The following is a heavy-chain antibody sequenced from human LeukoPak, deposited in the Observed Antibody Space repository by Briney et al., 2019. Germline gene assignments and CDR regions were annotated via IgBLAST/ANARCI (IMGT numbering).Heavy chain of an antibody. V-gene: IGHV3-30*03. CDR3: ARPALQFYYYYGMDV. CDR2: ISYDGSNK. CDR1: GLTFSSYG. D-gene: IGHD2-2*01. J-gene: IGHJ6*02. Sequence: PGGSLRLSCAASGLTFSSYGMHWVRQAPGKGLEWVAVISYDGSNKYYADSVKGRFTISRDNSKNTLYLQMNSLRADDTAVYYCARPALQFYYYYGMDVWGQGTTVTVSS.